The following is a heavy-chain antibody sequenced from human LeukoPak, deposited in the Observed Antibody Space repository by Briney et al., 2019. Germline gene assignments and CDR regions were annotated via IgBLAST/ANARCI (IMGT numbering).Heavy chain of an antibody. J-gene: IGHJ4*02. Sequence: GGSLRLSCAASAFTFSNHAMSWVRQAPGKGLEWVAFIRYDGSNKYYADSVKGRFTISRDNSKNTLYLQMNSLRAEDTAVYYCAKNEYSSSGLLFDYWGQGTLVTVSS. V-gene: IGHV3-30*02. CDR1: AFTFSNHA. CDR3: AKNEYSSSGLLFDY. D-gene: IGHD6-6*01. CDR2: IRYDGSNK.